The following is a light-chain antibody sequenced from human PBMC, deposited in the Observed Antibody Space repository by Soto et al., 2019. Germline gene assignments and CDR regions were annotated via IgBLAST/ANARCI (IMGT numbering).Light chain of an antibody. CDR1: QGIRGD. CDR2: ATS. J-gene: IGKJ3*01. CDR3: QQNHSYVFT. V-gene: IGKV1-6*01. Sequence: AIQMTQSPSSLSASLGDRVTITCRASQGIRGDLGWYQQKPGKAPKLLISATSTLQSGVPSRFRGRVSGTNFTLTFRSLQTADFATYYCQQNHSYVFTFGPGTTVDIK.